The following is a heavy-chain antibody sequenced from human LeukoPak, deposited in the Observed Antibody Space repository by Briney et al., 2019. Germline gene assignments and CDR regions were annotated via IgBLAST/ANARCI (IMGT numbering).Heavy chain of an antibody. J-gene: IGHJ4*02. CDR1: GFTFSNYA. V-gene: IGHV3-23*01. Sequence: GGSLRLSCAHSGFTFSNYAMSWVRQAPGKGLEWVSLIIGSTGSTFYADSVKGRFTISRDNSKNTLYLQMNSLRAEDTAVYYCAKGGYDYVEIGYFDYWGQGTLVTVSS. D-gene: IGHD5-12*01. CDR3: AKGGYDYVEIGYFDY. CDR2: IIGSTGST.